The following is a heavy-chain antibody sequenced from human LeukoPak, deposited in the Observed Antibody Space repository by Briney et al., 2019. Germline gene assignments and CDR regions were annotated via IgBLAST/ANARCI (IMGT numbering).Heavy chain of an antibody. J-gene: IGHJ4*02. D-gene: IGHD3-9*01. CDR1: GYTFTSYA. CDR3: ARAPYDILTGYPGTIDY. Sequence: ASVKVSCKASGYTFTSYAMHWVRQAPGQRLEWMGWINAGNGNTKYSQKLQGRVTFTRDTSASTAYMELSSLRSEDTAVYYCARAPYDILTGYPGTIDYWGQGTLVTVSS. V-gene: IGHV1-3*01. CDR2: INAGNGNT.